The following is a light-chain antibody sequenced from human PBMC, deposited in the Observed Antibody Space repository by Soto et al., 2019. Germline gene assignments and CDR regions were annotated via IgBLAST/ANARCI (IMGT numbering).Light chain of an antibody. V-gene: IGKV3D-20*02. CDR2: DAS. CDR3: QQRSNWLT. Sequence: EIVLPQFPGTLSLSPGERSTPPCRASQSGSSSHLAWYQHKPGQAPRLLIYDASNRATGIPARFSGSGSGTDFTLTISSLEPEDFAVYYCQQRSNWLTFGGGTKVDI. CDR1: QSGSSSH. J-gene: IGKJ4*01.